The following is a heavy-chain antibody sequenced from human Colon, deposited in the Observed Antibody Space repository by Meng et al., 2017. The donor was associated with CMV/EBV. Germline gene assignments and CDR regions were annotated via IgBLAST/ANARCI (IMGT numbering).Heavy chain of an antibody. CDR2: ISYDNGYST. CDR3: ARASSVAVIYYLGMDL. CDR1: GFTFNTYW. V-gene: IGHV3-30*03. D-gene: IGHD3-10*01. J-gene: IGHJ6*02. Sequence: GESLKISCAASGFTFNTYWMSWVRQAPGKGLEWVAAISYDNGYSTYYADSVQGRFTISRDNSKNTLYLQMNSLRTEDTAVYYCARASSVAVIYYLGMDLWGQGTTVTVSS.